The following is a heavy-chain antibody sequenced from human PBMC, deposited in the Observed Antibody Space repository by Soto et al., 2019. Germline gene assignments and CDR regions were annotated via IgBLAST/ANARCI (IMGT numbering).Heavy chain of an antibody. Sequence: ASETLSLTCTVSGGSISGSSYYWGWIRQPPGKGLEWIGNIYYSGSTYYNPSLKSRVTISVDTSKNQFSLKLSSVTAADTAVYYCMLGSGWKDFDYWGQGTLVTV. D-gene: IGHD3-22*01. CDR3: MLGSGWKDFDY. CDR2: IYYSGST. J-gene: IGHJ4*02. CDR1: GGSISGSSYY. V-gene: IGHV4-39*01.